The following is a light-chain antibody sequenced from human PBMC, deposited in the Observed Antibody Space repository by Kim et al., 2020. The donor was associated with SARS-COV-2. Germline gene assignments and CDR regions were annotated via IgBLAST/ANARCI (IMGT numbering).Light chain of an antibody. CDR1: SGDVGGYNS. CDR2: DVY. CDR3: CSYAGSDTDV. Sequence: QSALTQPRSVSGSLGQSVTISCTGTSGDVGGYNSVSWYQQHPGRAPKLVIYDVYKRPSGVPDRFSASKSGNTAALTISGLQAEDEADYHCCSYAGSDTDVFGTGTKLTVL. V-gene: IGLV2-11*01. J-gene: IGLJ1*01.